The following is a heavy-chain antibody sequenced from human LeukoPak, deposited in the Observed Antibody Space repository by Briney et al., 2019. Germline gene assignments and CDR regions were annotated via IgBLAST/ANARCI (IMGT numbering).Heavy chain of an antibody. CDR3: ARGVVTAIQKAFDI. J-gene: IGHJ3*02. Sequence: SETLSLTCTVSGGSISSYYWSWIRQPPGKGLEWIGYIYHSGSANYNPSLKSRVTISIDTSKNQFSLRLSSVTAADTAVYYCARGVVTAIQKAFDIWGQGTMVTVSS. V-gene: IGHV4-59*01. D-gene: IGHD2-21*02. CDR2: IYHSGSA. CDR1: GGSISSYY.